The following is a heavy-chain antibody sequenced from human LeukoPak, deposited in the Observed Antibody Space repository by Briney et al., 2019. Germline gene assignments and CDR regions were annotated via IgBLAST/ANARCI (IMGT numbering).Heavy chain of an antibody. V-gene: IGHV3-53*01. Sequence: PGGSLRLSCAASGFTVSSNYMSWVRQAPGKGLEWVSDIYSGDSTYYADSVKGRFTISRDNSKNTLYLQMNSLRAEDTAVYYCAREPMIAAAGKGTDYWGQGTLVTVSS. J-gene: IGHJ4*02. D-gene: IGHD6-13*01. CDR2: IYSGDST. CDR1: GFTVSSNY. CDR3: AREPMIAAAGKGTDY.